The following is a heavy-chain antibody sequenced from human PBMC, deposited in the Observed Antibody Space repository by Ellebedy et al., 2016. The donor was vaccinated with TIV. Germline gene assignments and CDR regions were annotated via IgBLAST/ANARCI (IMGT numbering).Heavy chain of an antibody. D-gene: IGHD6-13*01. V-gene: IGHV1-46*01. CDR2: LKPIGGST. Sequence: ASVKVSCKASGYTFTSYSMHWVRQAPGQGLEWMGILKPIGGSTSYAQKFQGRVTMTRDKSTSTVYMELSSLRSEDTAVYYCVRDRDYPGTDYWGQGTLVTVSS. CDR1: GYTFTSYS. CDR3: VRDRDYPGTDY. J-gene: IGHJ4*02.